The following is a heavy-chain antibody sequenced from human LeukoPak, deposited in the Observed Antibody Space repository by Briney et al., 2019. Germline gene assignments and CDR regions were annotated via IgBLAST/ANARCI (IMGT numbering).Heavy chain of an antibody. J-gene: IGHJ4*02. Sequence: GRSLRLSCASSGFTFSSYAMSWVRQAPGKGLEWVSAISGSGGSTYSADSVKGRFTISRDNSKNTLYLQMNSLRAEDTAVYYCAKEGYCSGGTCYRVFDYWGQGTLVTVSS. CDR3: AKEGYCSGGTCYRVFDY. CDR2: ISGSGGST. V-gene: IGHV3-23*01. D-gene: IGHD2-15*01. CDR1: GFTFSSYA.